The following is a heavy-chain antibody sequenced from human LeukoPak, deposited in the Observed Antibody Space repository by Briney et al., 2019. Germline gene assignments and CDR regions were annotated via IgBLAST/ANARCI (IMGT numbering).Heavy chain of an antibody. CDR3: ARAGGGGLEWLLIGNY. Sequence: PGGSLRLSCAASGFTFSSYAMSWVRQAPGKGLEWVAVISYDANNKYYADSVKGRFTISKDDSKNTLYLQMTSLRVEDTAVYYCARAGGGGLEWLLIGNYWGQGTLVTVSS. CDR1: GFTFSSYA. J-gene: IGHJ4*02. D-gene: IGHD3-3*01. V-gene: IGHV3-30-3*01. CDR2: ISYDANNK.